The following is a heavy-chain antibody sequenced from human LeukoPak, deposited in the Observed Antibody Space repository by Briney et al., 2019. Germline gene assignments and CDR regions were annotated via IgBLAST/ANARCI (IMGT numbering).Heavy chain of an antibody. J-gene: IGHJ4*02. CDR1: GYTFTSYY. CDR2: INPSGGST. Sequence: ASVKVSCKASGYTFTSYYMHWVRQAPGQGLEWMGIINPSGGSTSYAQKFQGRVTMTRDTSTSTVYMELSSLRSEDTAVYYCARDPITTFGVVINSFDYWGQGTLVTVSS. V-gene: IGHV1-46*01. CDR3: ARDPITTFGVVINSFDY. D-gene: IGHD3-3*01.